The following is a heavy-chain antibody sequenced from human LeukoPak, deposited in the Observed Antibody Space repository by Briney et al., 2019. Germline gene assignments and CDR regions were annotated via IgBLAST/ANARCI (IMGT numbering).Heavy chain of an antibody. J-gene: IGHJ4*02. CDR3: ARATALDY. Sequence: SETLSLTCTVSGGSIGSSSYYWGWIRQPPGKGLEWIGSIYYSGSTYYNPSLKSRVTISVDTSKNQFSLKLSSVTAADTAVYYCARATALDYWGQGTLVTVSS. CDR1: GGSIGSSSYY. CDR2: IYYSGST. V-gene: IGHV4-39*01. D-gene: IGHD5-12*01.